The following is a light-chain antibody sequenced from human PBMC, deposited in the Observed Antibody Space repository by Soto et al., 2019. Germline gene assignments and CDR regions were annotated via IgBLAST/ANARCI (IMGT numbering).Light chain of an antibody. CDR3: QQYGSSPYT. V-gene: IGKV3-20*01. J-gene: IGKJ2*01. CDR2: GAT. CDR1: QSVSSTY. Sequence: VLTQSPGTLSLSPGERATLSCRASQSVSSTYLAWYQQKPGQSPRLLIYGATRRATGIPDRFSGSGSGTDFILTISRLEPEDFALYFCQQYGSSPYTFAQGTKLDIK.